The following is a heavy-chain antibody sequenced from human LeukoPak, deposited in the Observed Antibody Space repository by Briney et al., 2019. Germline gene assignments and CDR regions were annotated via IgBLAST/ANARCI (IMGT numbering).Heavy chain of an antibody. Sequence: RASVKVSCKVSGYTLTELSMHWVRQAPGKGLEWMGGFDPEDGETIYAQKFQGRVTMTEDTSTDTAYMELSSLRSEDTAVYYCAIWWRYGSGSLRMDVWGQGTTVTVSS. D-gene: IGHD3-10*01. J-gene: IGHJ6*02. CDR3: AIWWRYGSGSLRMDV. CDR1: GYTLTELS. CDR2: FDPEDGET. V-gene: IGHV1-24*01.